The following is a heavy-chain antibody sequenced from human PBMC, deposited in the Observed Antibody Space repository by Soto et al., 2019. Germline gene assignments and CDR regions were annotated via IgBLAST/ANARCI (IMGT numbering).Heavy chain of an antibody. CDR2: IYYSGSS. Sequence: PSATLSLTCSLSGRSISIAPSYCISIRQPPGKGLEWIGYIYYSGSSYYNPSLKSRVTISVDTSKNQFSLKLSSVTAADTAVYYCARSYGSGSYYNDYWGQGTLVTVS. D-gene: IGHD3-10*01. V-gene: IGHV4-30-4*01. CDR1: GRSISIAPSY. J-gene: IGHJ4*02. CDR3: ARSYGSGSYYNDY.